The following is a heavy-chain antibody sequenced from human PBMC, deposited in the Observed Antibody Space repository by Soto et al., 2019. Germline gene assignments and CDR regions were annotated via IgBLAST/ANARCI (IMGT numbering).Heavy chain of an antibody. CDR2: ISGSTI. D-gene: IGHD2-21*01. J-gene: IGHJ3*02. CDR3: VRDYGYSFDM. V-gene: IGHV3-48*02. Sequence: GGSLRLSCAASGFTFSSFSMNWVRQGPGKGLEWISYISGSTISYADSVKGRFTISRDDAKNSLSLQMNSLRDEDTAVYYCVRDYGYSFDMWGQGTMVTVSS. CDR1: GFTFSSFS.